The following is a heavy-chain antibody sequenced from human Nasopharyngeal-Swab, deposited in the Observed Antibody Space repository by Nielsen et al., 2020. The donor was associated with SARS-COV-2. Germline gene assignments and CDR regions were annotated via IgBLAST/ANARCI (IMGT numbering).Heavy chain of an antibody. Sequence: GESLKISCAASGFTFSYISMKWVRQAPGQGPEWVATISHTGNTHYADSVTGRFTISRDNSKDTLYLQMNSLRVEDTAAYYCVGWLQHHFDSWGQGTLVTVSS. D-gene: IGHD6-19*01. CDR1: GFTFSYIS. CDR3: VGWLQHHFDS. V-gene: IGHV3-23*01. J-gene: IGHJ4*02. CDR2: ISHTGNT.